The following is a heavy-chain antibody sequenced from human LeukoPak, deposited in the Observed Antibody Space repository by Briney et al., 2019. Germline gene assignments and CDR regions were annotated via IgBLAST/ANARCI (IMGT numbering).Heavy chain of an antibody. D-gene: IGHD6-19*01. CDR3: ATAPLFRVAGYYYYYYYMDV. CDR1: GGSISSSSYC. V-gene: IGHV4-39*01. CDR2: IYYSGST. Sequence: PSETLSLTCTVSGGSISSSSYCWGWIRQPPGKGLEWIGSIYYSGSTYYNPSLKSRVTISVDTSKNQFSLKLSSVTAADTAVYYCATAPLFRVAGYYYYYYYMDVWGKVTTVTVSS. J-gene: IGHJ6*03.